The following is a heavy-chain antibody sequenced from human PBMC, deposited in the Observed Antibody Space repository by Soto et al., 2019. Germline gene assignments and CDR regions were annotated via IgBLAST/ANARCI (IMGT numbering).Heavy chain of an antibody. CDR3: ATSFGSGYRAFDY. CDR2: FNPILSMS. D-gene: IGHD3-10*01. Sequence: SVKVSCKASGYTFTSYGISWVRQAPGLGLEWMGRFNPILSMSNSALRFQGRVTLTADKSTSTAYMVLSSLRSDDTAVYYCATSFGSGYRAFDYWGQGVLVTVSS. CDR1: GYTFTSYG. J-gene: IGHJ4*02. V-gene: IGHV1-69*04.